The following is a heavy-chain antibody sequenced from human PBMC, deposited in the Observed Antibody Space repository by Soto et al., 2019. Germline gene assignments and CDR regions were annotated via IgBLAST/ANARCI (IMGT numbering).Heavy chain of an antibody. CDR3: ARDNYDILTGYARYFDL. J-gene: IGHJ2*01. Sequence: QVQLVESGGGVVQPGRSLRLSCAASGFTFSSYAMHCVRQAPGKGLEWVAVISYDGSNQYYADSVKGRFTISRDNSKNTLYLQMNSLRAEDTAVYYCARDNYDILTGYARYFDLWGRGTLVTVSS. V-gene: IGHV3-30-3*01. CDR1: GFTFSSYA. CDR2: ISYDGSNQ. D-gene: IGHD3-9*01.